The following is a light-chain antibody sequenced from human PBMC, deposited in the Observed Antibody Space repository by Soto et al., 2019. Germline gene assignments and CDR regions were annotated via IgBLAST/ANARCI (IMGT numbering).Light chain of an antibody. V-gene: IGKV4-1*01. CDR3: QQYYSTPPYT. CDR2: WAS. CDR1: QSVLYSSNNKNY. Sequence: DIVMTQSPDSLAVSLGERATINCKSSQSVLYSSNNKNYLAWYQKKAGQPPKLLIYWASTRESGVPDRFSGSGSGTDFTLTISSLQAEGVAVYYCQQYYSTPPYTFGQGTKLEIK. J-gene: IGKJ2*01.